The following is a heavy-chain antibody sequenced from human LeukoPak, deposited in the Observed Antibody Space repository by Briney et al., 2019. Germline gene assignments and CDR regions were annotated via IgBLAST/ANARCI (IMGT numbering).Heavy chain of an antibody. V-gene: IGHV3-21*01. CDR1: GFTFSSYS. CDR3: ARDPAAAGSVWLDP. J-gene: IGHJ5*02. Sequence: GGSLRLSCAASGFTFSSYSLNWVRQAPGKGLEWVSSITTRSSYIYYADPVKGRFTISRDDAKSSLYLQMSSLRAEDTAVYYCARDPAAAGSVWLDPWGQGILVTVSS. CDR2: ITTRSSYI. D-gene: IGHD6-13*01.